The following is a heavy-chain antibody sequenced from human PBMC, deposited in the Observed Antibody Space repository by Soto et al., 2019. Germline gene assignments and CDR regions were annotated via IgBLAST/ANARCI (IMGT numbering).Heavy chain of an antibody. J-gene: IGHJ3*02. D-gene: IGHD3-3*01. Sequence: QVQLQESGPGLVKPSETLSLTCTVSGGSISSYYWSWIRQPPGKGLEWIGYIYYSGSTNYNPSLKSRVTISVGTSKNQFSLKLSSVTAADTAVYYCAGTYYDFWSGYSSDAFDIWGQGTMVTVSS. V-gene: IGHV4-59*01. CDR1: GGSISSYY. CDR2: IYYSGST. CDR3: AGTYYDFWSGYSSDAFDI.